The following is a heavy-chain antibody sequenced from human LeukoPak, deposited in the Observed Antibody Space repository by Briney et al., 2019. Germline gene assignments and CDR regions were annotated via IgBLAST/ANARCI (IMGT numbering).Heavy chain of an antibody. CDR1: GYSFSSYW. D-gene: IGHD6-19*01. J-gene: IGHJ4*02. CDR3: AGPIKVADTPDY. Sequence: GESLKISCKASGYSFSSYWIGWVRQMPGKGLEWMGIIYPRDSDTRYSPSFEGQVIISVDKSISTAYLQWSSLKASDSAMYFCAGPIKVADTPDYWGQGTLVTVSS. V-gene: IGHV5-51*01. CDR2: IYPRDSDT.